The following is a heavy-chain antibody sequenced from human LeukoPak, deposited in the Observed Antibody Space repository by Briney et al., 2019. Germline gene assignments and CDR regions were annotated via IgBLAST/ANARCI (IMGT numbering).Heavy chain of an antibody. Sequence: GGSLRLSCAASGFTFSSYAMSWVRQALGKGLEWVSAIGGGGVSTFYADSVKGRFTISRDNSKNTLYLQMNSLRAEDTAVYYCAKRNYYDSSGYYYDYWGQGTLVTVSS. CDR3: AKRNYYDSSGYYYDY. J-gene: IGHJ4*02. CDR1: GFTFSSYA. V-gene: IGHV3-23*01. CDR2: IGGGGVST. D-gene: IGHD3-22*01.